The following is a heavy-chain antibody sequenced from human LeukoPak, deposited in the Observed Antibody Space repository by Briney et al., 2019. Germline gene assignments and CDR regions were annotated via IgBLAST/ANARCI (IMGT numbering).Heavy chain of an antibody. Sequence: SETLSLTCNVSGGSISNYYWSWIRQPPGKGLEWIGYIYYSGSTNYNPSLKSRVTISVDTSKNQFSLKLTSVTAADTAVYYCARVGYCSTTRCLRPFDYWGQGTLVTVSS. J-gene: IGHJ4*02. D-gene: IGHD2-2*01. CDR2: IYYSGST. V-gene: IGHV4-59*01. CDR1: GGSISNYY. CDR3: ARVGYCSTTRCLRPFDY.